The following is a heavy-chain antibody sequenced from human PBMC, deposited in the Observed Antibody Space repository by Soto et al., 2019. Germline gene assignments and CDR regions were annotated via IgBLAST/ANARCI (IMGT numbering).Heavy chain of an antibody. CDR1: GGTYSSYA. CDR2: IIPIFGTA. CDR3: ARVPPTPGGVTGYMDA. Sequence: ASVKVSCKASGGTYSSYAISWVRQAPGQGLEWMGGIIPIFGTANYAQKFQGRVTITADESTNTAYMELRSLRSDDTAVYYWARVPPTPGGVTGYMDARGRGPRVTFS. D-gene: IGHD3-16*01. J-gene: IGHJ6*03. V-gene: IGHV1-69*13.